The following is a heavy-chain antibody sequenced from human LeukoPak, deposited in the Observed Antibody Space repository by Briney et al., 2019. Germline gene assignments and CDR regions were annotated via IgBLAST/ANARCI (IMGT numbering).Heavy chain of an antibody. J-gene: IGHJ6*04. Sequence: PSETLSLTCAVYGGSFSGYYWSWIRQPPGKGLEWIGEINHSGSTNYNPSLKSRVTISVDTSKNQFSLKLSSVTAADTAVYYCARSTSMVWGVHLQPYYYGMDVWGKGTTVTVSS. V-gene: IGHV4-34*01. CDR3: ARSTSMVWGVHLQPYYYGMDV. CDR1: GGSFSGYY. CDR2: INHSGST. D-gene: IGHD3-10*01.